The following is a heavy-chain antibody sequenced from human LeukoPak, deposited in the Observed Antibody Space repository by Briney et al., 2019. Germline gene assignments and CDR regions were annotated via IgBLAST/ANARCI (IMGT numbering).Heavy chain of an antibody. CDR3: ARDPVEGLFDY. Sequence: ASVKVSCKASGYTFTSYDINWVRQATGRGLEWMGWMNPNSGNTGYAQKFQGRVTITRDTSASTAYMELSSLRSEDTAVYYCARDPVEGLFDYWGQGTLVTVSS. J-gene: IGHJ4*02. CDR1: GYTFTSYD. CDR2: MNPNSGNT. V-gene: IGHV1-8*01.